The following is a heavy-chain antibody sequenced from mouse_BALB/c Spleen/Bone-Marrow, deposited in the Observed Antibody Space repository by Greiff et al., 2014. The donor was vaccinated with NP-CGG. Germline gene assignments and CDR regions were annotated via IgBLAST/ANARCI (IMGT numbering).Heavy chain of an antibody. J-gene: IGHJ4*01. CDR2: NDTANGNT. Sequence: VQLQQSGAELVKPGASVKLSCTASGFNIKDTYMHWVKQRPEQGLEWIGRNDTANGNTKYDPKFQGKATITADTSSNTAYLQLSSLTSEDTAVYYCARYGNGLMDYWGQGTSVTVSS. CDR1: GFNIKDTY. CDR3: ARYGNGLMDY. D-gene: IGHD2-1*01. V-gene: IGHV14-3*02.